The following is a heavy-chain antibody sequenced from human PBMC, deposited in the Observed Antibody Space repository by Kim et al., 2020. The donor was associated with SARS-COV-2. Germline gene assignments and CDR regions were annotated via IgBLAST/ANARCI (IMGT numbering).Heavy chain of an antibody. CDR3: ARVAPASDY. Sequence: GNTNDAQKLQGRGTMTTDTSTSTAYMELRSLRSDDTAVYYCARVAPASDYWGQGTLVTVSS. D-gene: IGHD6-25*01. J-gene: IGHJ4*02. V-gene: IGHV1-18*01. CDR2: GNT.